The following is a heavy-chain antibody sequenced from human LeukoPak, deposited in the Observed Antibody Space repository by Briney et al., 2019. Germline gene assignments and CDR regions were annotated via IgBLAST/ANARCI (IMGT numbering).Heavy chain of an antibody. CDR3: ARELRIAVAADYYYYGMDV. V-gene: IGHV3-53*01. CDR2: IYSRGNT. Sequence: GGFLRLSCAASGFTVSGNYMSWVRQAPGKGLEWVSVIYSRGNTYYADSVKGRFTVSRDNSKNTLYLQMNSLRAEDTAVYCCARELRIAVAADYYYYGMDVWGQGTTVTVSS. J-gene: IGHJ6*02. D-gene: IGHD6-19*01. CDR1: GFTVSGNY.